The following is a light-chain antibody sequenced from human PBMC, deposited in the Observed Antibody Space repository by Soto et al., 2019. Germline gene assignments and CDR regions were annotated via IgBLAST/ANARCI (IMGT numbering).Light chain of an antibody. CDR2: EVS. Sequence: QSALTQPASASGSPGQSVTISCTGTSNDVGAYNYVSWYQHHPGKAPPLIISEVSNRPSGVPNRFSGSKSGNTASLTISGLRPADEAEYYCSSYTGSSTQVFGSGTKLTVL. J-gene: IGLJ1*01. V-gene: IGLV2-14*01. CDR3: SSYTGSSTQV. CDR1: SNDVGAYNY.